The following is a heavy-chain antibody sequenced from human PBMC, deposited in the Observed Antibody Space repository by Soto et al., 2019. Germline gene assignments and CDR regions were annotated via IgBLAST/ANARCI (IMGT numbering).Heavy chain of an antibody. CDR1: GGSFSGYY. CDR2: INHSGST. J-gene: IGHJ4*02. D-gene: IGHD3-9*01. V-gene: IGHV4-34*01. CDR3: AMGRILTGYYTFDY. Sequence: LSLTCAVYGGSFSGYYWSWIRQPPGKGLEWIGEINHSGSTNYNPSLKSRVTISVDTSKNQFSLKLSSVTAADTAVYYCAMGRILTGYYTFDYWGQGALVTVSS.